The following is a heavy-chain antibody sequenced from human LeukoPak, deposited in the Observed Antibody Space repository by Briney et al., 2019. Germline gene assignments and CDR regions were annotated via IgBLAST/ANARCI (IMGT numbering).Heavy chain of an antibody. Sequence: GASVKVSCKASGYTFTSYYMHWVRQAPGQGLEWMGIINPSGGSTSYAQKFQGRVTITTDESTSTAYMELSSLRSEDTAVYYCARDRPVGHGYDGFDYWGQGTLVTVSS. CDR1: GYTFTSYY. J-gene: IGHJ4*02. CDR3: ARDRPVGHGYDGFDY. V-gene: IGHV1-46*01. D-gene: IGHD5-12*01. CDR2: INPSGGST.